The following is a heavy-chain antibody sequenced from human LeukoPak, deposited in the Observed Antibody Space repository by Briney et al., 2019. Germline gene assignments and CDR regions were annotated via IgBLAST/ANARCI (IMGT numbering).Heavy chain of an antibody. CDR2: INHSGST. V-gene: IGHV4-34*01. J-gene: IGHJ6*03. CDR1: GGSFSGYY. Sequence: ETLSPTCAVYGGSFSGYYWSWIRQPPGKGLEWIGEINHSGSTNYNPSLKSRVTISVDTSKNQFSLKLSSVTAADTAVYYCARLVGARVYYYYYYMDVWGKGTTVTVSS. CDR3: ARLVGARVYYYYYYMDV. D-gene: IGHD1-26*01.